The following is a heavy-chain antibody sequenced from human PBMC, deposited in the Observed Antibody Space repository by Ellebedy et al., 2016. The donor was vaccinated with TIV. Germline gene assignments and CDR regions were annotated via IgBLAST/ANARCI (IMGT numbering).Heavy chain of an antibody. Sequence: MPSETLSLTCTVSGGSISSGDYYWSWIRQPPGKGLEWIGYIYYSGNTYYNPSLKSRATISVDTSKNQFSLKLSSVTAADTAEYYCARVRKGYCTNGICPYYFDYWGQGTLVTVSS. J-gene: IGHJ4*02. CDR3: ARVRKGYCTNGICPYYFDY. V-gene: IGHV4-30-4*01. CDR1: GGSISSGDYY. D-gene: IGHD2-8*01. CDR2: IYYSGNT.